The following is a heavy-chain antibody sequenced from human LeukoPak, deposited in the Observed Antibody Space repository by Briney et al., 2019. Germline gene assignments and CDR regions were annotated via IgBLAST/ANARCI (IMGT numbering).Heavy chain of an antibody. CDR3: ARDGVVTMELDY. D-gene: IGHD4/OR15-4a*01. J-gene: IGHJ4*02. CDR1: GDSISNSRHY. CDR2: IYPSGNT. Sequence: SETLSLTCTVSGDSISNSRHYWSWIRQPAGKGLEWIGRIYPSGNTNYNPSLKSRVTISLDTSKNQSSLILRSVTATDTAMYYCARDGVVTMELDYWGQGTLVTVSS. V-gene: IGHV4-61*02.